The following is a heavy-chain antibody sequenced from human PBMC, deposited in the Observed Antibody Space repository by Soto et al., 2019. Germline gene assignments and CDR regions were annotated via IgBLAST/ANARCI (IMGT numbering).Heavy chain of an antibody. Sequence: ELQLLESGGGLVQPGGSLRLSCAASGFTFHIYVMNWVRQAPGKGLEWVSGISESRGDSYYADSVKGRFTISRDNSKNTLYLQMNSLRVEATAVYLCASTRIPAALGAPNSREFDVWGQGKKVTVSS. J-gene: IGHJ3*01. CDR3: ASTRIPAALGAPNSREFDV. V-gene: IGHV3-23*01. CDR1: GFTFHIYV. CDR2: ISESRGDS. D-gene: IGHD2-2*01.